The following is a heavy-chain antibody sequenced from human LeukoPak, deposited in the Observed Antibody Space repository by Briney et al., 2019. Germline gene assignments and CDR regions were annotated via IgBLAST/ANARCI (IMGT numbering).Heavy chain of an antibody. Sequence: GASVKVSCKASGYTFTGYYMHWVRQAPGQGLEWMGRINPNSGGTNYAQKFQGRVTMTRDTSISTAYMELSRLGSDDTSVYYCASSFGGRACRYWGQGTLVTVSS. J-gene: IGHJ4*02. CDR3: ASSFGGRACRY. CDR2: INPNSGGT. D-gene: IGHD3-16*01. V-gene: IGHV1-2*06. CDR1: GYTFTGYY.